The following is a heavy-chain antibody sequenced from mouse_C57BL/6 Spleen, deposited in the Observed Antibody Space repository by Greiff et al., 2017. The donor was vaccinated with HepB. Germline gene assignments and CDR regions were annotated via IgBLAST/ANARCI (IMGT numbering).Heavy chain of an antibody. Sequence: QVQLQQSGAELARPGASVKMSCKASGYTFTSYTMHWVKQRPGQGLEWIGYINPSSGYTKYNQKFKDKATLTADKSSSTAYMQLSSLTSEDSAVYYCAGGWEWYFDVWGTGTTVTVSS. V-gene: IGHV1-4*01. CDR1: GYTFTSYT. J-gene: IGHJ1*03. CDR2: INPSSGYT. D-gene: IGHD2-3*01. CDR3: AGGWEWYFDV.